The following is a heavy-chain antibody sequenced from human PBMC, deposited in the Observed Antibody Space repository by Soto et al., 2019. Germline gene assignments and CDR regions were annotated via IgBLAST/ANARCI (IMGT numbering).Heavy chain of an antibody. CDR3: AKGDGYCSSTSCYPHYYYGMDV. Sequence: GGSLRLSCAASGFTFSSYGMHWVRQAPGKGLEWVAVISYDGSNKYYADSVKGRFTISRDNSKNTLYLQMNSLRAEDTAVYYCAKGDGYCSSTSCYPHYYYGMDVWGQGTTVTVSS. D-gene: IGHD2-2*01. J-gene: IGHJ6*02. CDR1: GFTFSSYG. V-gene: IGHV3-30*18. CDR2: ISYDGSNK.